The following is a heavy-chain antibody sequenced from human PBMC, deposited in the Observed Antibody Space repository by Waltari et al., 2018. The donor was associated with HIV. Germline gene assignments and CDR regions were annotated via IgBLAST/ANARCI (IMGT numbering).Heavy chain of an antibody. Sequence: QVQLVQSGAEMKKPGASVKVSCKASGSSFIASYIHWVRQAPGQGLEWMGRINPNNAGTNYPQKFQGRVTMTRDTSINTVYMELIRLRPDDTAVYYCARVALPAAIHYGMDAWGQGTTVTVSS. J-gene: IGHJ6*02. D-gene: IGHD2-2*01. CDR2: INPNNAGT. CDR3: ARVALPAAIHYGMDA. V-gene: IGHV1-2*06. CDR1: GSSFIASY.